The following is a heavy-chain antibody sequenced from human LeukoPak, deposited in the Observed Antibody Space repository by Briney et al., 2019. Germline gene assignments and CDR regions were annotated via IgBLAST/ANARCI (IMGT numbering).Heavy chain of an antibody. D-gene: IGHD1-26*01. CDR1: GYTFTGYY. V-gene: IGHV1-2*06. J-gene: IGHJ1*01. Sequence: ASVKVSCKASGYTFTGYYMHWVRHAPGQGLEWMGRINPNSGGTNYAQKFQGRVTMNSDTSISTAYMELSRLRSDDTAVYYCARDLKWELLCFQHWGQGTLVTVSS. CDR2: INPNSGGT. CDR3: ARDLKWELLCFQH.